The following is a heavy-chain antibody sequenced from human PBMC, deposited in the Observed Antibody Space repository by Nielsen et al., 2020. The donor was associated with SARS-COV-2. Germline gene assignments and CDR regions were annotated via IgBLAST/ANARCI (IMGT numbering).Heavy chain of an antibody. Sequence: GESLKISCAASGFTFDDYAMHWVRRVPGKGLEWVSAISGSGGDTYYADSVKGRFTISRDNSKNTLYLQMNSLRAEDTAVYYCAKVAGRGYYDSSGYVDYWGQGTLVTVSS. J-gene: IGHJ4*02. CDR1: GFTFDDYA. CDR3: AKVAGRGYYDSSGYVDY. V-gene: IGHV3-23*01. CDR2: ISGSGGDT. D-gene: IGHD3-22*01.